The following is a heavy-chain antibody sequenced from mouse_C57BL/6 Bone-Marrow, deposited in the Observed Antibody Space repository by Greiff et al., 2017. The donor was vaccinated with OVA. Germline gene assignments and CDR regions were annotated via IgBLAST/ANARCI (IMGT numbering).Heavy chain of an antibody. CDR3: ARGGEPDRDY. CDR1: GYTFTDYY. Sequence: VQLKESGPVLVKPGASVKMSCKASGYTFTDYYMNWVKQSHGKSLEWIGVINPYNGGTSYNQKFKGKATLTVDKSSSTAYMELNSLTSEDSAVYYCARGGEPDRDYWGQGTTLTVSS. D-gene: IGHD3-2*01. J-gene: IGHJ2*01. CDR2: INPYNGGT. V-gene: IGHV1-19*01.